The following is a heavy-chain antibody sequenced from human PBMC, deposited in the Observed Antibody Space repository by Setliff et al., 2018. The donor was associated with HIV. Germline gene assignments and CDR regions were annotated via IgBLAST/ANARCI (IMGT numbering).Heavy chain of an antibody. Sequence: SVTVSCKTCGGTFSTYTIAWVRQAPGQGLEWMGRIIPIFGTPNYAQKFQGRVTITADKSTSTVYLDLRSLTSEDTSMYYCARSVWAVVVPTDPAVDAFAIWGKGTMVTVS. J-gene: IGHJ3*02. CDR1: GGTFSTYT. CDR3: ARSVWAVVVPTDPAVDAFAI. D-gene: IGHD2-2*01. V-gene: IGHV1-69*08. CDR2: IIPIFGTP.